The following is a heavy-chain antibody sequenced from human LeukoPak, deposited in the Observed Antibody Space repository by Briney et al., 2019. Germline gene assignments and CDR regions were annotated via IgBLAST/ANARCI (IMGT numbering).Heavy chain of an antibody. D-gene: IGHD2-15*01. CDR1: GVSITSFY. J-gene: IGHJ4*02. Sequence: SGTLSLTCTVSGVSITSFYWSWIRQPPGKGLEWIGYIYFSGSTNYNPSLKSRVTVSLDTTKNQVSLKLSSVSAADTAVYYCASTGYCIGGSCYSNYFDHWGQGTLVTVSS. CDR2: IYFSGST. V-gene: IGHV4-59*08. CDR3: ASTGYCIGGSCYSNYFDH.